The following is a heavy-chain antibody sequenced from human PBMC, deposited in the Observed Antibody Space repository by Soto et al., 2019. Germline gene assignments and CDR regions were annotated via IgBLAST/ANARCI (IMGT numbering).Heavy chain of an antibody. V-gene: IGHV1-69*14. D-gene: IGHD3-22*01. CDR2: IIPIFGTA. CDR1: GGTFSSYA. J-gene: IGHJ5*02. Sequence: QVQLVQSGAEVKKPGSSVKVSCKASGGTFSSYAISWVRQAPGQGLEWMGEIIPIFGTANYALKFQGRVTITADNFKSAAYMKLSSLISEDTAVYYCARDRGPSSGYYPYWFDPWGQGTLVSVST. CDR3: ARDRGPSSGYYPYWFDP.